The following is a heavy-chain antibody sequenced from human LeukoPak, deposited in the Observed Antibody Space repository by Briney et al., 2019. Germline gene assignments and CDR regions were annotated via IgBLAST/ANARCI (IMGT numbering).Heavy chain of an antibody. Sequence: ASVKVSCKASGYTFTSYDINWVRQATGQGLEWMGWMNPNSGNTGYAQKFQGRVTMTRNTSISTAYMELSSLRAEDTALYYCAKDTNSNYVGIFNYWGQGTLVTVSS. CDR1: GYTFTSYD. D-gene: IGHD4-11*01. V-gene: IGHV1-8*01. J-gene: IGHJ4*02. CDR2: MNPNSGNT. CDR3: AKDTNSNYVGIFNY.